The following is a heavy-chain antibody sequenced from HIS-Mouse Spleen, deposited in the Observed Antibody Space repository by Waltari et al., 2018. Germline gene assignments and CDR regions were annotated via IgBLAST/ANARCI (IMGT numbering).Heavy chain of an antibody. CDR2: ISSSSSYI. CDR3: ARDAGTVTHFDY. V-gene: IGHV3-21*01. J-gene: IGHJ4*02. CDR1: GFTLSSYS. Sequence: EVQLVESGGGLVKPGGSLRLSCAASGFTLSSYSMTWVRQAPGKGLEWVSSISSSSSYIYYADSVKGRFTISRDNAKNSLYLQMNSLRAEDTAVYYCARDAGTVTHFDYWGQGTLVTVSS. D-gene: IGHD4-17*01.